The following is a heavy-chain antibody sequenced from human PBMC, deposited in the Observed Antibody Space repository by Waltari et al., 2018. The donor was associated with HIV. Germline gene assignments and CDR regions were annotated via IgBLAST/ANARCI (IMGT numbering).Heavy chain of an antibody. J-gene: IGHJ3*02. Sequence: QLQLQESGPGLVKPSETLSLTCTVSGGSISSSSYYWGWIRQPPGKGLEWIGSIYYSGSTYYNPSLKSRVTISVDTSKNQFSLKLSSVTAADTAVYYCARHQSRYCSGGSCYLDAFDIWGQGTMVTVSS. CDR1: GGSISSSSYY. V-gene: IGHV4-39*01. CDR2: IYYSGST. CDR3: ARHQSRYCSGGSCYLDAFDI. D-gene: IGHD2-15*01.